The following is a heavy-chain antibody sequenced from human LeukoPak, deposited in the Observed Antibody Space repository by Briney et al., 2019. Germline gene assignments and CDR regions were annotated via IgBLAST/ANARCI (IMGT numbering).Heavy chain of an antibody. Sequence: SGTLSLTCTVSGGSISSYYWSWIRQPQGKGLEWIGYIYNSGSTNYNPSLKSRVTISVDTSKNQFSLKLSSVTAADTAVYYCARDRAGYYGSGSYYDDAFDIWGQGTMVTVSS. J-gene: IGHJ3*02. CDR2: IYNSGST. V-gene: IGHV4-59*01. D-gene: IGHD3-10*01. CDR1: GGSISSYY. CDR3: ARDRAGYYGSGSYYDDAFDI.